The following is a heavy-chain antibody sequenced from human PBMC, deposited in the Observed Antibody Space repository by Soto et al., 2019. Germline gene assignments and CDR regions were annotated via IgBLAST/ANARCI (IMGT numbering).Heavy chain of an antibody. CDR3: EIDRDTTFLRFAFDI. Sequence: ASVKVSCKVSGYTLTELSMHWVRQAPGKGLEWMGGFDPEDGETIYAQKFQGRVTMTEDTSTDTAYMELSSLRSEDTAVYYCEIDRDTTFLRFAFDIWGRGTMVTVSS. CDR2: FDPEDGET. CDR1: GYTLTELS. J-gene: IGHJ3*02. D-gene: IGHD5-18*01. V-gene: IGHV1-24*01.